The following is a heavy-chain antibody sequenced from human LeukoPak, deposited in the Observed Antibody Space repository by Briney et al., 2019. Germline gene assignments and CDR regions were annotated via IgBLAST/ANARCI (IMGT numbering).Heavy chain of an antibody. D-gene: IGHD3-3*01. V-gene: IGHV7-4-1*02. CDR2: INTNTGNP. CDR1: GNTFTSYA. CDR3: ARDRNDFWSGYYTGNWFDP. J-gene: IGHJ5*02. Sequence: ASVKVSCKASGNTFTSYAMNWVRQAPGQGLEWMGWINTNTGNPTYAQGFTGRFVFSLDTSVSTAYLQISSLKAEDTAVYYCARDRNDFWSGYYTGNWFDPWGQGTLVTVSS.